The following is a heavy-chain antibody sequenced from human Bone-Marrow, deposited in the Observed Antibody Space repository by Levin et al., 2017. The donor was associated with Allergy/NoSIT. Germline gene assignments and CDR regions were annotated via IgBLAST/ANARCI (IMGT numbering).Heavy chain of an antibody. V-gene: IGHV3-53*01. CDR1: GFTISSHY. D-gene: IGHD5-18*01. CDR2: IYSGGST. Sequence: GESLKISCAASGFTISSHYMSWVRQAPGKGLEWVSVIYSGGSTYYADSVKGRFTISRDNSKNTLYLQMNSLRAEDTAVYYCASGGYSYGLIRKSYGMDVWGQGTTVTVSS. J-gene: IGHJ6*02. CDR3: ASGGYSYGLIRKSYGMDV.